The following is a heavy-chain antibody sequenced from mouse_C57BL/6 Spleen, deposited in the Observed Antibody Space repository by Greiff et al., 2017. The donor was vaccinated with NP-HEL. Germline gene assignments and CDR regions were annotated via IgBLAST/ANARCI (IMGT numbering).Heavy chain of an antibody. D-gene: IGHD2-1*01. CDR1: GYTFTSYW. Sequence: QVQLQQSGAELVMPGASVKLSCKASGYTFTSYWMHWVKQRPGQGLEWIGEIDPSDSYTNYNQKFKGKSTLTVDKSSSTAYMQLSSLTSEDSAVYYCARGDGNYGGHCDYWGQGTTLTVSS. V-gene: IGHV1-69*01. CDR2: IDPSDSYT. CDR3: ARGDGNYGGHCDY. J-gene: IGHJ2*01.